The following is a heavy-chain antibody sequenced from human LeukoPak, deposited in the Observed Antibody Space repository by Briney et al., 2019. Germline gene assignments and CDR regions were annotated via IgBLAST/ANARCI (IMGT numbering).Heavy chain of an antibody. V-gene: IGHV1-2*02. CDR2: INSNSGAT. CDR3: ARDRGYSGCDY. CDR1: GYTFTGYY. J-gene: IGHJ4*02. D-gene: IGHD5-12*01. Sequence: ASVKVSCKASGYTFTGYYMHWVRQAPGQGLEWMGWINSNSGATHDAQKFQGRVTMTRDTSISTAYMELSRLRSDDTAVYYCARDRGYSGCDYWGQGTLVTVSS.